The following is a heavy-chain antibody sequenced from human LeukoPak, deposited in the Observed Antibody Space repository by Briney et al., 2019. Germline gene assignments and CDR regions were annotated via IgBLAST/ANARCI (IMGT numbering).Heavy chain of an antibody. CDR1: GFTFSSYW. CDR3: ARRIQGMAPYYFDY. Sequence: PGGSLRLSYTASGFTFSSYWMHWVRQAPGKGLVWVSRINSDGGSTSYADSVKGRFTISRDNAKNTLYLQMNSPRAEDTAVYYCARRIQGMAPYYFDYWGQGTLVTVSS. CDR2: INSDGGST. D-gene: IGHD5-24*01. J-gene: IGHJ4*02. V-gene: IGHV3-74*01.